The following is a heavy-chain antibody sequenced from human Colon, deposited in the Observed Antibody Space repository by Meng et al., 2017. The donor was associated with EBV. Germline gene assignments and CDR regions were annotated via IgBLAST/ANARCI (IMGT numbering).Heavy chain of an antibody. CDR1: GYAFTNNG. CDR2: ISCYNGDT. V-gene: IGHV1-18*01. CDR3: ARDPSNTSGRYAYFDS. Sequence: QVTPLQSAGEWKKAGASVMVSCRAVGYAFTNNGVSWIRQGPGQGLEWLGWISCYNGDTIYAQKVQGRFPMTMDKSASTAYMDLRSLRSDDTAIYYCARDPSNTSGRYAYFDSWGQGTLVTVSS. J-gene: IGHJ4*02. D-gene: IGHD6-19*01.